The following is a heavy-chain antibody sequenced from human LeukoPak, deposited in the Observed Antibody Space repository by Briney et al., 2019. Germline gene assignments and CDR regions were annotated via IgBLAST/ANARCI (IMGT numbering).Heavy chain of an antibody. CDR3: ARSSRAVAGQFDY. CDR1: GFTFSSYA. CDR2: ISYDGSNK. J-gene: IGHJ4*02. V-gene: IGHV3-30*04. Sequence: PGRSLRLSRAASGFTFSSYAMHWVRQAPGKGLEWVAVISYDGSNKYYADSVKGRFTISRDNSKNTLYLQMNSLRAEDTAVYYCARSSRAVAGQFDYWGQGTLVTVSS. D-gene: IGHD6-19*01.